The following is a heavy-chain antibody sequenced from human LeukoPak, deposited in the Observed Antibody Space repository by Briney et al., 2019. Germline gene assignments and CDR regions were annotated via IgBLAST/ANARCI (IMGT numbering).Heavy chain of an antibody. CDR1: GGSFSGYY. D-gene: IGHD1-26*01. CDR3: AQSGSYPDYFDY. J-gene: IGHJ4*02. Sequence: KPSETQSLTCAVYGGSFSGYYWSWIRQPPGKGLEWIGEINHSGSTNYNPSLKSRVTISVDTSKNQFSLKLSSVTAADTAVYYCAQSGSYPDYFDYWGQGTLVTVSS. V-gene: IGHV4-34*01. CDR2: INHSGST.